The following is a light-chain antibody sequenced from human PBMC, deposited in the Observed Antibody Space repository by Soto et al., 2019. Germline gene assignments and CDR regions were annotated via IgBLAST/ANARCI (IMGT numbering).Light chain of an antibody. J-gene: IGKJ2*01. V-gene: IGKV1-33*01. CDR2: DAS. CDR1: QDISNY. Sequence: DIQMTQSPSSLSASVGARVTITCQASQDISNYLNWYQQKPGKATKLLIYDASNLETGVPSRFSGSGSGTDFTFTISSLQPEDIATYYCQQYDNLYTFGQGTKLEIK. CDR3: QQYDNLYT.